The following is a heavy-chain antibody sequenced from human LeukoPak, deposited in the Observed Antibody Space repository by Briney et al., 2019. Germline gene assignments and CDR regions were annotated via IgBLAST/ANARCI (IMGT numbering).Heavy chain of an antibody. CDR1: GFTFNDYA. CDR2: IRWDGGNT. CDR3: VRTGHNAFEV. V-gene: IGHV3-43D*03. Sequence: PGGSLRLSCAVSGFTFNDYAMHWVRQAPGKGLEWVSLIRWDGGNTYYADSVKGRFTISRDDAQSTLYLQMNSLRAEDTAVYYCVRTGHNAFEVWGQGTMVTVSS. J-gene: IGHJ3*01. D-gene: IGHD1-1*01.